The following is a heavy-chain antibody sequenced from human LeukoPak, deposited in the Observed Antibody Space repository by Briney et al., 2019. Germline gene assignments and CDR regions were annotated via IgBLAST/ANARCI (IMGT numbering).Heavy chain of an antibody. CDR3: ARVNYDFWSGYYGDY. V-gene: IGHV3-7*01. CDR2: IKQDGSEK. D-gene: IGHD3-3*01. Sequence: PGGSLRLSCAASGFTFSSYWVSWVRQAPGKGLEWVANIKQDGSEKYYVDSVKGRFTISRDNAKNSLYLQMNSLRAEDTAVYYCARVNYDFWSGYYGDYWGQGTLVTVSS. J-gene: IGHJ4*02. CDR1: GFTFSSYW.